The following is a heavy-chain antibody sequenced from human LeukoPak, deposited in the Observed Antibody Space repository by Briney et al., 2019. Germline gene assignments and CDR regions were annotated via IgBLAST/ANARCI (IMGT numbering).Heavy chain of an antibody. CDR2: INPSGGST. CDR3: ARDNSVEDTAWWFDP. Sequence: ASVKVSCKASGYTFTSYYMHWVRQAPGQGLEWMGMINPSGGSTSYAQKFQGRVTMTRDMSTSTDYMELSSLRSEDTAVYYCARDNSVEDTAWWFDPWGQGTLVTVSS. CDR1: GYTFTSYY. D-gene: IGHD4-23*01. J-gene: IGHJ5*02. V-gene: IGHV1-46*01.